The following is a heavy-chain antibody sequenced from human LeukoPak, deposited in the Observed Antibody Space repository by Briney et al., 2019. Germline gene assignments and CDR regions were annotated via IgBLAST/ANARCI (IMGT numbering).Heavy chain of an antibody. V-gene: IGHV3-7*01. CDR2: VNQDASDK. CDR3: LGGVAADY. Sequence: GGSLRLSCAASRFSFSHYWMTWVRQAPGKGVEWVANVNQDASDKHYADSVKGRFTISRDNAKNSLYLQMNSLRVEDTAVYYCLGGVAADYWGRGTLVTVSS. D-gene: IGHD3-16*01. CDR1: RFSFSHYW. J-gene: IGHJ4*02.